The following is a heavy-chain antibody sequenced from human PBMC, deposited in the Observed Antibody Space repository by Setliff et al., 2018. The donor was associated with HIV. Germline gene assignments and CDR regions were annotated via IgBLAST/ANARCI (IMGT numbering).Heavy chain of an antibody. V-gene: IGHV1-24*01. CDR3: ATSAYDSSGYLRSRVSGAAFDI. D-gene: IGHD3-22*01. CDR2: FDPEYDKT. CDR1: GYTLTELS. J-gene: IGHJ3*02. Sequence: GASVKVSCKVSGYTLTELSIHWVRQAPGKGLEWMGGFDPEYDKTFYAQKFQGRVTMSEDTSTDTAYMELISLRSEDTAVYYCATSAYDSSGYLRSRVSGAAFDIWGQGTMVTVSS.